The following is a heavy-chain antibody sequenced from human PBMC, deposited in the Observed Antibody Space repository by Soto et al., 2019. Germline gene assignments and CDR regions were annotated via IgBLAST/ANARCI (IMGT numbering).Heavy chain of an antibody. V-gene: IGHV3-23*01. CDR3: AKGTAPGSRMTPNYMDV. D-gene: IGHD2-21*02. CDR1: GFTFSSYA. CDR2: ISGSGGST. Sequence: PGGSLRLSCAASGFTFSSYAMSWVRQAPGKGLEWVSAISGSGGSTYYADSVKGRFTISRDNSKNTLYLQMNSLRAEDTAVYYCAKGTAPGSRMTPNYMDVWGKGTTVTVSS. J-gene: IGHJ6*03.